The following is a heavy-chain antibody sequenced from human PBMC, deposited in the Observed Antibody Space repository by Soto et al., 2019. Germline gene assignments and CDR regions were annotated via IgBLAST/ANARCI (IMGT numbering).Heavy chain of an antibody. D-gene: IGHD6-19*01. CDR3: ARRRSGWPFDY. V-gene: IGHV4-39*01. CDR1: GGSISSSSYY. CDR2: IYYSGST. Sequence: PSETLSLTCTVSGGSISSSSYYWGWIRQPPGKGLEWIGSIYYSGSTYYNPSLKSRVTISVDTSKNQFSLKLSSVTAADTAVYYCARRRSGWPFDYWGQGTLVTVSS. J-gene: IGHJ4*02.